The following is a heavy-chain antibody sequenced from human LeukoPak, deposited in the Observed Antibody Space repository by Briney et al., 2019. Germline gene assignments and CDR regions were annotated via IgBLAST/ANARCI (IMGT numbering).Heavy chain of an antibody. CDR1: GGSFSGYY. V-gene: IGHV4-59*04. J-gene: IGHJ4*02. D-gene: IGHD2-21*01. CDR3: ARALAYCAGNCVTDYFDY. Sequence: SETLSLTCAVYGGSFSGYYWGWIRQPPGKGLEWIGTIYSSGSTSYTPSLESRVTMSVDTSKNQFFLKLTSVTAADTAVYYCARALAYCAGNCVTDYFDYWGQGALVTVSS. CDR2: IYSSGST.